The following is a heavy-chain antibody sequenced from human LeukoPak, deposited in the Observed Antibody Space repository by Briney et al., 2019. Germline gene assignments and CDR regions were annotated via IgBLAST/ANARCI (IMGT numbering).Heavy chain of an antibody. CDR1: GFTFSSYS. V-gene: IGHV3-21*01. CDR3: ARDGSKGRRAFDI. D-gene: IGHD3-10*01. Sequence: GGSLRLSCAASGFTFSSYSMNWVRQAPGKGLDWVSSISSSSSYIYYADSVKGRFTISRDNAKNSLYLQMNSLRAEDAAVYYCARDGSKGRRAFDIWGQGTMVTVSS. J-gene: IGHJ3*02. CDR2: ISSSSSYI.